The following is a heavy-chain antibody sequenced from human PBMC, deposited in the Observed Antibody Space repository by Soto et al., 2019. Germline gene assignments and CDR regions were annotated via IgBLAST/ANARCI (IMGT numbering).Heavy chain of an antibody. CDR1: GYALTELS. CDR3: ATATEKGY. V-gene: IGHV1-24*01. CDR2: FDPEDGET. J-gene: IGHJ4*02. Sequence: RGSVHVSFEVSGYALTELSMHWVRQAPGKGLEWMGGFDPEDGETIYAQKFQGRVTMTEDTSTDTAYMELSSLRPEDTAVYYCATATEKGYWGQRTLVTVSS.